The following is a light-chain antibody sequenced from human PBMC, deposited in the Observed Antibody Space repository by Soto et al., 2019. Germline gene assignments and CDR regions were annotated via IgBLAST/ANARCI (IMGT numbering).Light chain of an antibody. Sequence: QSVLTQPPSVSGAPGQRVTISCTGSSSNIGAGYDVHWYQQLPGTAPKLLVYGNNNRPSGVPDRSSGSKSGTSASLAITGLQAEDEADYSCQSYDSSLSVVFGGGTKLTVL. CDR2: GNN. V-gene: IGLV1-40*01. CDR1: SSNIGAGYD. J-gene: IGLJ2*01. CDR3: QSYDSSLSVV.